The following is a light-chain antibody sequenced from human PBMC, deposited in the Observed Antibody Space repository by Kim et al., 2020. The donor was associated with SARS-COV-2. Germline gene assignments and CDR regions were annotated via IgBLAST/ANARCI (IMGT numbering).Light chain of an antibody. CDR1: SSDVGGYNY. CDR2: DVS. CDR3: SSYTSSSTVV. Sequence: GQSSTISCTGTSSDVGGYNYVSWYQQHPGKAPKLMIYDVSKRPSGVSNRFSGSKSGNTASLTISGLQAEDEADYYCSSYTSSSTVVFGGGTADRP. V-gene: IGLV2-14*04. J-gene: IGLJ2*01.